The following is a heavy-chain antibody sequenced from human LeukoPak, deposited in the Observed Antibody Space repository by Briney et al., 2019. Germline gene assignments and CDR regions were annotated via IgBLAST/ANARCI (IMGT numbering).Heavy chain of an antibody. J-gene: IGHJ4*02. V-gene: IGHV3-64*02. CDR3: VRGGGVVAGTYDY. D-gene: IGHD6-19*01. Sequence: GGSLRLSCAASGFTFITYAFHWVRQAPGKGLEYVSAISNSGEDTYYADSVKGRFTISRDNSKNTLYLQMGSLRAEDMAVYYCVRGGGVVAGTYDYWGQGTLVTVSS. CDR2: ISNSGEDT. CDR1: GFTFITYA.